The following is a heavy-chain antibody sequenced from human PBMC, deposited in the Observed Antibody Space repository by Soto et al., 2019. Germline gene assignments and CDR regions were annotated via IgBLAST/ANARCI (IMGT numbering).Heavy chain of an antibody. CDR3: ASGIQLWLRRINNGYSG. CDR1: GGTFSTYA. V-gene: IGHV1-69*12. D-gene: IGHD5-18*01. Sequence: QVQLVQSGAEVKQHESSVKVSCKAPGGTFSTYAISWVRQAPGQGLEWMGGIIPMFGTANYAQRFQDRVTITADESTNTVYMELSRLRSEDTAVYFCASGIQLWLRRINNGYSGWGQGTLVTVSS. CDR2: IIPMFGTA. J-gene: IGHJ4*02.